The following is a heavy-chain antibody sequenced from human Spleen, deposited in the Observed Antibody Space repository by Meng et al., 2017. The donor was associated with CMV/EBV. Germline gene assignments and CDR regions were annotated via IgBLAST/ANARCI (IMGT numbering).Heavy chain of an antibody. D-gene: IGHD1-14*01. CDR3: ARHHHSPTFDY. V-gene: IGHV4-39*01. J-gene: IGHJ4*02. Sequence: QLPRQESGPGPVKPSETLSLTFTVSGGAISSSSYYWAWIRQPPGEGLEWIGSVVYSGTTYYTSSLKSRVSISVDTSKNQFSLKLSSVTAADTAVYYCARHHHSPTFDYWGQGTLVTVSS. CDR2: VVYSGTT. CDR1: GGAISSSSYY.